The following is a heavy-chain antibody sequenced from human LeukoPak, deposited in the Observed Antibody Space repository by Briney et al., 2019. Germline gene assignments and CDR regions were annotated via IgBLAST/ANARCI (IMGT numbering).Heavy chain of an antibody. CDR3: ARRARDTPRWMNWFDP. CDR2: FDPEDGET. J-gene: IGHJ5*02. Sequence: ASVKVSCKVSGYTLTELSMHWVRQAPGKGLEWMGGFDPEDGETIYAQKFQGRVTMTEDTSTDTAYMELSSLRSEDTAVYYCARRARDTPRWMNWFDPWGQGTLVTVSS. V-gene: IGHV1-24*01. CDR1: GYTLTELS. D-gene: IGHD2-15*01.